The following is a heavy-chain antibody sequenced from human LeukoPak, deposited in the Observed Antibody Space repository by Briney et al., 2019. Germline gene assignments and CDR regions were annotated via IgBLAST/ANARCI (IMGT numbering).Heavy chain of an antibody. J-gene: IGHJ4*02. CDR3: AKDLGSGVLWFGESPTPFDY. D-gene: IGHD3-10*01. CDR2: ISGSGGST. V-gene: IGHV3-23*01. Sequence: GGSLRLSCAASGFTFSSYGMSWVRQAPGKGLEWVSAISGSGGSTYYADSVKGRFTISRDNSKNTLYLQMNSLRAEDTAVYYCAKDLGSGVLWFGESPTPFDYWGQGTLVTVSS. CDR1: GFTFSSYG.